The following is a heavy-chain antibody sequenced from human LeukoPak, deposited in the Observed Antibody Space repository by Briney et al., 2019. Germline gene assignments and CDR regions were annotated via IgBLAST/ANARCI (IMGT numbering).Heavy chain of an antibody. J-gene: IGHJ4*02. CDR2: IIPILGIA. CDR1: GGTFSSYA. Sequence: SVKVSCKASGGTFSSYAISWVRQAPGQGLEWMGRIIPILGIANYAQKFQGRVTITADKSTSTAYMELSSLRSEDAAVYYCAREVDTAMNYYFDYWGQGTLVTVSS. D-gene: IGHD5-18*01. CDR3: AREVDTAMNYYFDY. V-gene: IGHV1-69*04.